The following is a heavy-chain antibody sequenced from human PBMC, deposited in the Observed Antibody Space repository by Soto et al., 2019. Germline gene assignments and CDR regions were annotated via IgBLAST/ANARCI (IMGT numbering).Heavy chain of an antibody. CDR2: TGATGRTT. CDR3: ATVHNTSRSFDY. CDR1: GLTFSIYA. V-gene: IGHV3-23*01. D-gene: IGHD1-20*01. Sequence: EVQLLESGGGLVQPGGSLRLSCAASGLTFSIYAMTWVRQAPGKGLEWVSTTGATGRTTYYADSVKVRFTVSRDNSQNTLDLQMSNLRAEDTAVYYCATVHNTSRSFDYWGQGTLVTVSS. J-gene: IGHJ4*02.